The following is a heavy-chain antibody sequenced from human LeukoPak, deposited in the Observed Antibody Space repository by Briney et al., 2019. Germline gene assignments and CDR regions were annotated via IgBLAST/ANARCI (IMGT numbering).Heavy chain of an antibody. D-gene: IGHD3-16*02. Sequence: SETLSLTCTVSGGSISSYYWSWIRQPPGKGLEWIGYISYSGSTNYNPSLKSRVTISVDTSKNQLSLKLNSVTAAVTAVYYCARYIWGSYPTFEDYWGQGSLVTVSS. CDR1: GGSISSYY. CDR3: ARYIWGSYPTFEDY. CDR2: ISYSGST. V-gene: IGHV4-59*01. J-gene: IGHJ4*02.